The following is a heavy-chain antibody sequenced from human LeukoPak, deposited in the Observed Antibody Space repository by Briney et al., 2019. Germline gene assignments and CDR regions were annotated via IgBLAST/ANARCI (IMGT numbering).Heavy chain of an antibody. CDR3: ARDLEQQLGEPLGY. D-gene: IGHD6-13*01. J-gene: IGHJ4*02. CDR1: GFTFSSYW. Sequence: PGGSLRLSCAASGFTFSSYWMSWVRQAPGKGLEWVANIKQDGSEKYYVDSVKGRFTISRDNAKNSLYLQMNSLRAEDTAVYYCARDLEQQLGEPLGYWGQGTLVTVSS. V-gene: IGHV3-7*01. CDR2: IKQDGSEK.